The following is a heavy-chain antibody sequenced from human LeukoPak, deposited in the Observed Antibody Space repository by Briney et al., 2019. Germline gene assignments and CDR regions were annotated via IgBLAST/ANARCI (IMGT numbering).Heavy chain of an antibody. V-gene: IGHV4-39*01. CDR1: GGSISSSSYY. J-gene: IGHJ4*02. Sequence: PSETLSLTCTVSGGSISSSSYYWGWIRQPPGKGLEWIGSIYYSGSTYYNPSLKSRVTISVDTSKNQFSLKLSSVTAADTAMYYCARHVWGGGDYWGQGTLVTVPS. D-gene: IGHD3-16*01. CDR3: ARHVWGGGDY. CDR2: IYYSGST.